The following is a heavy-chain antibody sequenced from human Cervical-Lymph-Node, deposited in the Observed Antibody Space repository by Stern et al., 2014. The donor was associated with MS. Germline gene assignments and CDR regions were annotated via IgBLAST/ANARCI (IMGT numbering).Heavy chain of an antibody. Sequence: VQLVESGAEVKKPGQSLKISCKGSGYSFTNSWIGWVRQMPGKGLELMGIISPVDSETRYSPSFQGQVTISVDKPINTAYVQWTSLEASDTAMYYCARQGCATTSCHTIDSWGQGTLITVSS. D-gene: IGHD2-2*02. CDR2: ISPVDSET. CDR1: GYSFTNSW. V-gene: IGHV5-51*04. J-gene: IGHJ4*02. CDR3: ARQGCATTSCHTIDS.